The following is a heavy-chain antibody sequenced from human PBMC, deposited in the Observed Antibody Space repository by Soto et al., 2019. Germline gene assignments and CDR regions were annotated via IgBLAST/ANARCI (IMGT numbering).Heavy chain of an antibody. CDR2: INDYATTI. V-gene: IGHV3-74*01. CDR1: GFTFGKYW. Sequence: EVQLVESGGGLLQPGGSLRLSCAASGFTFGKYWMHWVRQAPGKGLVWVSRINDYATTINYADSVKGRFTISRDNAKNTLYLQMNSLKVEDTAVYYCTRAGLEPFDFWGQGALVTVSS. D-gene: IGHD1-1*01. CDR3: TRAGLEPFDF. J-gene: IGHJ4*02.